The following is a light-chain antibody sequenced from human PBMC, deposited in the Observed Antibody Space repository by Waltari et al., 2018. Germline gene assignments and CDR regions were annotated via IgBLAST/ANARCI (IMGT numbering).Light chain of an antibody. CDR1: QSVSSN. J-gene: IGKJ1*01. V-gene: IGKV3-15*01. CDR3: QQYNNWPWT. Sequence: EIVMTQSPATLSVSPGERVTHSCRASQSVSSNLAWYQQKPGQPPRLLIYGASTRATGIPARFSGSGSGTEFTLTISSLQSEDFAVYYCQQYNNWPWTFGQGTKVDIK. CDR2: GAS.